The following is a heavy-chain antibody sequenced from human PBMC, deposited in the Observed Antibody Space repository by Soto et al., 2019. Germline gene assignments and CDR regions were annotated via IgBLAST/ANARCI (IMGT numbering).Heavy chain of an antibody. Sequence: SETLSLTCTVSGGSISSGGYYWSWIRQHPGKGREWIGYIYYSGSTYYNPSLKSRVTISVDTSKNQFSLNLSSVTAADTAVYYCARAGHSSSSEGANWFDPWGQGTLVTVSS. CDR1: GGSISSGGYY. CDR2: IYYSGST. V-gene: IGHV4-31*03. CDR3: ARAGHSSSSEGANWFDP. J-gene: IGHJ5*02. D-gene: IGHD6-6*01.